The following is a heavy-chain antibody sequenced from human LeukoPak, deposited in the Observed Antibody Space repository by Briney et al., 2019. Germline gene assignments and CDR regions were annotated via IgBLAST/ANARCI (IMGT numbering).Heavy chain of an antibody. Sequence: ASVKVSCKASGYTFTTYAITWVRQAPGQGLEWMGRINTNSGGTNYAQKFQGRVTMTRDTSISTAYMELSRLRSDDTAVYYCARSGSRATMVRGVIPNFDYWGQGTLVTVSS. CDR2: INTNSGGT. CDR1: GYTFTTYA. V-gene: IGHV1-2*06. D-gene: IGHD3-10*01. CDR3: ARSGSRATMVRGVIPNFDY. J-gene: IGHJ4*02.